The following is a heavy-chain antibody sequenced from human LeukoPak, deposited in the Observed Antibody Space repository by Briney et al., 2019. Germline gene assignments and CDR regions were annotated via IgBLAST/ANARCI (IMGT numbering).Heavy chain of an antibody. D-gene: IGHD3-9*01. J-gene: IGHJ6*03. V-gene: IGHV4-39*07. CDR3: ARVPFPSLTGYRYKIQTYYYYMDV. Sequence: PSETLSLTCTVSGGSISSSSYYWGWIRQPPGKGLEWIGSIYYSGSTYYNPSLKSRVTISVDTSKNQFSLRLSSVTAADTAVYYCARVPFPSLTGYRYKIQTYYYYMDVWGKGTTVTVSS. CDR2: IYYSGST. CDR1: GGSISSSSYY.